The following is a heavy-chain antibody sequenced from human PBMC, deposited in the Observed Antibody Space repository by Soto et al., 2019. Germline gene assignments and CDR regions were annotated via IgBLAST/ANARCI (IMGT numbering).Heavy chain of an antibody. V-gene: IGHV3-23*01. J-gene: IGHJ5*01. Sequence: GGSLRLSCAASGFTFSSYAMSWVRQAPGKGLEGVSVISGSGGSTYYADSVKGRFTISRDNSKKTLSLQVNSLRAEDTAVYYCAKRFFYIVGAVRVQLYSPTRRDS. CDR2: ISGSGGST. D-gene: IGHD2-15*01. CDR3: AKRFFYIVGAVRVQLYSPTRRDS. CDR1: GFTFSSYA.